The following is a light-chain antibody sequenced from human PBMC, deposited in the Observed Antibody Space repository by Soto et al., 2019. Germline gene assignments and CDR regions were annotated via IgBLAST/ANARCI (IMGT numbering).Light chain of an antibody. J-gene: IGKJ5*01. CDR3: MQALQTPRT. CDR2: LGS. V-gene: IGKV2-28*01. Sequence: DIVMTQSPLSLPVTPGEPASISCRSSQSLLHSNRNNYLDWYLQKPGQSPQLLIYLGSNRASGVPDRFSGSASGTDFTLKISRVEAEDVGDYYCMQALQTPRTFGQGTRLEIK. CDR1: QSLLHSNRNNY.